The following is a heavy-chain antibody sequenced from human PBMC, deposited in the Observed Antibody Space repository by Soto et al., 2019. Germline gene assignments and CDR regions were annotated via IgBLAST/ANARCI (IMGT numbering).Heavy chain of an antibody. J-gene: IGHJ6*02. V-gene: IGHV1-8*01. Sequence: QVQLVQSGAEVKEPGASVKVSCKASGYTFTNYDINWIRQATGQGPEWMGWVNPNSGNTGYAQKFQGRVIMTRSTAINTAYMELKNLQPEDTAVYYCVAPTLRGFAADVWGQGTTVTVSS. CDR1: GYTFTNYD. D-gene: IGHD6-13*01. CDR2: VNPNSGNT. CDR3: VAPTLRGFAADV.